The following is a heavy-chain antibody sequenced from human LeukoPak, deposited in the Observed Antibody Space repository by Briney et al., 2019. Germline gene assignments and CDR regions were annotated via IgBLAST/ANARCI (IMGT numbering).Heavy chain of an antibody. CDR1: GLTFSNAW. V-gene: IGHV3-15*07. CDR2: IKPKTDGWTT. D-gene: IGHD2-15*01. J-gene: IGHJ4*02. CDR3: TTGYCSGATCYV. Sequence: PGGSLRLSCVASGLTFSNAWMTWVRQAPGKGLEWVGRIKPKTDGWTTDYAAPVKDRFTISRDDSKNTLYLQMNRLKTEDTAVYYRTTGYCSGATCYVWGQGALVTVSS.